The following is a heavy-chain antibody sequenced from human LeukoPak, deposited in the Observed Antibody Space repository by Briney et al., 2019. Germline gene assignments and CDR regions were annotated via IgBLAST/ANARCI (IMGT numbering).Heavy chain of an antibody. CDR2: INGSGGST. Sequence: GGSLRLSCAASGFTFSSYAMHWVRQAPGKGLEWVSDINGSGGSTYYADSVKGRFTISRDNSKNTLYLLMNSLRAEDTAVYYCAKSLLRPGYWGQGTLVTVSS. V-gene: IGHV3-23*01. CDR1: GFTFSSYA. CDR3: AKSLLRPGY. J-gene: IGHJ4*02. D-gene: IGHD3-3*01.